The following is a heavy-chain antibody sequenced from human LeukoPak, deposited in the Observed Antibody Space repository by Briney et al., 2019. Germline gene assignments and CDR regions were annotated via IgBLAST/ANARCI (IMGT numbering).Heavy chain of an antibody. J-gene: IGHJ4*02. Sequence: ASETLSLTCTVSGGSISSGNYYWSWIRQPAGKGLEWIGRIYTSGTTNYNPSLKSRVTISVDTSKNQFSLKLSSVTAADTAVYYCARSGLIDYWGQGTLVIVSS. V-gene: IGHV4-61*02. CDR2: IYTSGTT. CDR3: ARSGLIDY. CDR1: GGSISSGNYY.